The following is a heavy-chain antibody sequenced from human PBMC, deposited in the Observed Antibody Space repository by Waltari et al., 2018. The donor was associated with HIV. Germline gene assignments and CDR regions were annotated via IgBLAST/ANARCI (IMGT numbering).Heavy chain of an antibody. D-gene: IGHD3-22*01. V-gene: IGHV4-34*01. CDR1: GGSFSGTY. CDR2: INHSGST. Sequence: VQLQQWGAGLLKPSETLSLTCAVYGGSFSGTYWSWIRQPPGKGLEWIGEINHSGSTNYNPSLKSRLTISVDTSKNQFSLKLSSVTAADTAVYYCARVAWYESSGYFDYWGQGTLVTVSS. CDR3: ARVAWYESSGYFDY. J-gene: IGHJ4*02.